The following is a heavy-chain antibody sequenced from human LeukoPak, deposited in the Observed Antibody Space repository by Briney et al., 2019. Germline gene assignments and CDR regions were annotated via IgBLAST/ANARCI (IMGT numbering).Heavy chain of an antibody. CDR3: ASGPVVINFYYFDY. Sequence: PSETLSLTCTVSGGSISSYYWSWIRQPAGKGLEWIGRIYTSGSTNYNPSLKSRVTISVDTSKNQFSLKLSSVTAADTAVYYCASGPVVINFYYFDYWGQGTLVTVSS. J-gene: IGHJ4*02. CDR2: IYTSGST. D-gene: IGHD3-22*01. CDR1: GGSISSYY. V-gene: IGHV4-4*07.